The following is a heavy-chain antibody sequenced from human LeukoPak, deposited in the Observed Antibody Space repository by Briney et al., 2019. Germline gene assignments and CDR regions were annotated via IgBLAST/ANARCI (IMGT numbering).Heavy chain of an antibody. V-gene: IGHV4-39*01. CDR1: GGSTSSSSYY. CDR2: IYYSGST. J-gene: IGHJ4*02. Sequence: PSETLSLTCTVSGGSTSSSSYYWGWIRQPPGKGLEWIGSIYYSGSTYYNPSLKSRVTISVDTSKNQFSLKLSSVTAADTAVYYCAGDSSGYYRSSLPFNFDYWGQGTLVTVSS. CDR3: AGDSSGYYRSSLPFNFDY. D-gene: IGHD3-22*01.